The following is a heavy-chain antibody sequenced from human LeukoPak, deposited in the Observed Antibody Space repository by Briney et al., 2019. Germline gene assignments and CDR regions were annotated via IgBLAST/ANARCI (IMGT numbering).Heavy chain of an antibody. V-gene: IGHV4-34*01. CDR3: ARGGGWLPDH. CDR2: INHSGST. Sequence: SETLSLTCAVYGGSFSGYYWSWIRQPPGKGLEWIGEINHSGSTNYNPSLKSRVTISVDTSKNQFSLKLSSVTAADTAVYYCARGGGWLPDHWGQGTLVTVSS. CDR1: GGSFSGYY. D-gene: IGHD5-12*01. J-gene: IGHJ4*02.